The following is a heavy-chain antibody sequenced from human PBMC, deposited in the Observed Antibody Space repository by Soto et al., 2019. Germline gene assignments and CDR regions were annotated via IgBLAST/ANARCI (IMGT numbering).Heavy chain of an antibody. D-gene: IGHD3-3*01. CDR1: GGSISSYY. CDR3: ASSIFGVYPSPYYYYYYMDV. J-gene: IGHJ6*03. CDR2: IYYSGST. Sequence: SETLSLTCTVSGGSISSYYWSWIRQPPGKGLEWIGYIYYSGSTNYNPSLKSRVTISVDTSKNQFSLKLSSVTAADTAVYYCASSIFGVYPSPYYYYYYMDVWGKGTTVTVSS. V-gene: IGHV4-59*01.